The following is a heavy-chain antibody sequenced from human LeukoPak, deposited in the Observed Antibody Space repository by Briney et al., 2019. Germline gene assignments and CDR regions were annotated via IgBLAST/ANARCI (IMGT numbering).Heavy chain of an antibody. J-gene: IGHJ2*01. V-gene: IGHV3-23*01. Sequence: GGSLRLSCAASGFTFSSYAMSWVRQAPGKGLEWVSAISGSGGSTYYAGSVKGRFTISRDNSKNTLYLQMNSLRAEDTAVYYCAKDKEQWLGNWYFDLWGRGTLVTVSS. D-gene: IGHD6-19*01. CDR1: GFTFSSYA. CDR2: ISGSGGST. CDR3: AKDKEQWLGNWYFDL.